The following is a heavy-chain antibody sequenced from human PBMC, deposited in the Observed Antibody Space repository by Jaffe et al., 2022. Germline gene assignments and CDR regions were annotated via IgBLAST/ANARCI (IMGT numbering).Heavy chain of an antibody. CDR1: GGSISTYY. V-gene: IGHV4-59*01. J-gene: IGHJ6*03. CDR3: ARAGATAGYYYHYMDV. CDR2: IYYSGST. D-gene: IGHD3-9*01. Sequence: QVQLQESGPGLVKPSETLSLTCTVSGGSISTYYWNWIRQPPGKGLEWIGYIYYSGSTNYNPSLESRVTISVDTSKNQFSLKLSSVTAADTAVYFCARAGATAGYYYHYMDVWGKGTTVTVSS.